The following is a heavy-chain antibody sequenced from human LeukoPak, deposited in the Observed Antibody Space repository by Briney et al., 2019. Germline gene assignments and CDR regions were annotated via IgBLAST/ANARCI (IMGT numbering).Heavy chain of an antibody. CDR3: TRALDY. J-gene: IGHJ4*02. V-gene: IGHV3-7*01. CDR2: IKPDGSEI. CDR1: GFTFSDYW. Sequence: GGSLGLSCAASGFTFSDYWMDWVRQTPGNGLEWVANIKPDGSEIYYVDSVRGRFTISRDNAKNSVYLEMNSLRAEDTAVYYCTRALDYWGQGTLVTVTS. D-gene: IGHD3-16*01.